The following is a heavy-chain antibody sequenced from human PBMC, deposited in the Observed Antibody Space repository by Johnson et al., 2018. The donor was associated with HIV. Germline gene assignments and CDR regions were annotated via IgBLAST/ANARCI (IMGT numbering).Heavy chain of an antibody. CDR2: ISYDGSNK. V-gene: IGHV3-30-3*01. CDR3: ERDGEMTLGVDALDI. J-gene: IGHJ3*02. CDR1: GFTFSSYA. D-gene: IGHD4/OR15-4a*01. Sequence: QVQLVESGGGVVQPGRSLRLSCAASGFTFSSYAMHWVRQAPGKGLEWVAVISYDGSNKYYADSVKGRFTISRDNSKNTLQLQMNSLRAEDTAVYYCERDGEMTLGVDALDIWGQGSRVTVCS.